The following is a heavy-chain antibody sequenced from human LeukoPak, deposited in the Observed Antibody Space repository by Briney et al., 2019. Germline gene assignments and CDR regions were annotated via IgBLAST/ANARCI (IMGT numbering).Heavy chain of an antibody. CDR1: GGSFSGYY. V-gene: IGHV4-34*01. D-gene: IGHD6-13*01. J-gene: IGHJ5*02. CDR2: INHSGST. Sequence: PSETLSLTCAVYGGSFSGYYWSWIRQPPGKGLEWIGEINHSGSTNYNPSLKSRVTISVDTSKNQFSLKLSSVTAADTAVYYCARAFKGRYSSSWYRSWFDPWGHGTLVTVSS. CDR3: ARAFKGRYSSSWYRSWFDP.